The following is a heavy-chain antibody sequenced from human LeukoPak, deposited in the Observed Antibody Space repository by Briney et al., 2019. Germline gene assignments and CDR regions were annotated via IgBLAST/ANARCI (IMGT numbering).Heavy chain of an antibody. CDR2: IDSSGTT. CDR1: GASLSRGTYF. Sequence: PSETLSLTCTVSGASLSRGTYFWGWIRQSPEKGLEWIGSIDSSGTTHYDSSLKSRVVISVDTSRNEVSLNLTSVTSPDTAVYYCARHGYIQFWLYWGQGTQVIVSS. V-gene: IGHV4-39*01. D-gene: IGHD5-18*01. J-gene: IGHJ4*02. CDR3: ARHGYIQFWLY.